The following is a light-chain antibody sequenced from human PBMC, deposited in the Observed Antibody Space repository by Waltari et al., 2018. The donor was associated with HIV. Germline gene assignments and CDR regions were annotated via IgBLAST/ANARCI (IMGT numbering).Light chain of an antibody. CDR2: KDN. Sequence: SYALAQPFSVSVSPGQTAALTCFGDAFANQYTNWYQQKPGQSPVLVICKDNERPSGVPERFSGSRSGTTVTLTISGVQAEDEADYYCQSTDVRGSQVIFGGGTKLTVL. J-gene: IGLJ2*01. CDR1: AFANQY. V-gene: IGLV3-25*03. CDR3: QSTDVRGSQVI.